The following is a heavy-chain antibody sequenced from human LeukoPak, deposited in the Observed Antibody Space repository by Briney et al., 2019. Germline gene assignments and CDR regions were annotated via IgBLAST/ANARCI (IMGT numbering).Heavy chain of an antibody. Sequence: SQTLSLTCTVSGGSISSGGYYWSWIRQPPGKGLEWIGYIYHSGSTYYNPSLKSRVTISVDRSKNQFSLKLSSVTAADTAVYYCARERYYDILTGYDMDVWGKGTTVTVSS. CDR1: GGSISSGGYY. J-gene: IGHJ6*03. V-gene: IGHV4-30-2*01. D-gene: IGHD3-9*01. CDR3: ARERYYDILTGYDMDV. CDR2: IYHSGST.